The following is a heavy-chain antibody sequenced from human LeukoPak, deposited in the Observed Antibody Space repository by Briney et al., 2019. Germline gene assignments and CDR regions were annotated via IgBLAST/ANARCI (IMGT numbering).Heavy chain of an antibody. CDR3: ARVRYSGSGMDV. CDR1: GFTFSNYA. V-gene: IGHV3-66*01. D-gene: IGHD1-26*01. Sequence: GGSLRLSCAASGFTFSNYAMSWVRQAPGKGLEWVSVIYSGGSTYYADSVKGRFTISRDNSKNTLYLQMNSLRAEDTAVYYCARVRYSGSGMDVWGQGTTVTVSS. CDR2: IYSGGST. J-gene: IGHJ6*02.